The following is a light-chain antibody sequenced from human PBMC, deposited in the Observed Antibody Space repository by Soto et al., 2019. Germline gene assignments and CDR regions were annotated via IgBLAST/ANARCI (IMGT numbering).Light chain of an antibody. CDR1: QGISRS. Sequence: DIQMTQSPSSVSASVGDRVTISCQASQGISRSLAWYQQKPGKAPKFLIYAASSLQSGVPSRFSGSGFGTDFTLTISSLQPEDSAIYYCQQADTFPITFGQGTQLEI. V-gene: IGKV1D-12*01. CDR2: AAS. CDR3: QQADTFPIT. J-gene: IGKJ5*01.